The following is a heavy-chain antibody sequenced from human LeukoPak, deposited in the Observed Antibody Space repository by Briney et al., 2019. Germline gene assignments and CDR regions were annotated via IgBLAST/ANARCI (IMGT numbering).Heavy chain of an antibody. D-gene: IGHD2-15*01. CDR3: ARVLRYCSGGNCYSGGLGYMDV. CDR1: GFTFSSYS. Sequence: PGGSLRLSCAASGFTFSSYSMNWVRQAPGRGLEWVSYISSSSSTIYYADSVKGRFTISRDNAKNSLFLQMNSLGAEDTAVYYCARVLRYCSGGNCYSGGLGYMDVWGKGTTVTISS. V-gene: IGHV3-48*04. J-gene: IGHJ6*03. CDR2: ISSSSSTI.